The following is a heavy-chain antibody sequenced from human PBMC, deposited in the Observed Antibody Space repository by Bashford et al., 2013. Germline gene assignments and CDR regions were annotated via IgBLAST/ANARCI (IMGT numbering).Heavy chain of an antibody. V-gene: IGHV1-69*10. CDR1: GGTFSSYG. J-gene: IGHJ4*02. CDR2: VIPILERT. D-gene: IGHD6-19*01. CDR3: ARDPQSSTSGWYGYFDS. Sequence: VASVKVSCKASGGTFSSYGFNWVRQAPGQGLEWMGGVIPILERTNYAQRFQDRVTITVDRSTSTAYMEVSGLTSEDTAVYYCARDPQSSTSGWYGYFDSVGPGNPGPPSPQ.